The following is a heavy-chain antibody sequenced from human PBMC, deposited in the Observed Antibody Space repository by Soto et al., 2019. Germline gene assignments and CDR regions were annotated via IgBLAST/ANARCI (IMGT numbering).Heavy chain of an antibody. D-gene: IGHD5-18*01. CDR3: AITYSGYSYGSIDY. CDR2: IIPIFGTA. CDR1: GGTFSSYA. Sequence: GASVKVSCKASGGTFSSYAISWVRQAPGQGLEWMGGIIPIFGTANYAQKFQGRVTITADESTSTAYMELSSLRSEDTAVYYCAITYSGYSYGSIDYWGQGTLVTVSS. V-gene: IGHV1-69*13. J-gene: IGHJ4*02.